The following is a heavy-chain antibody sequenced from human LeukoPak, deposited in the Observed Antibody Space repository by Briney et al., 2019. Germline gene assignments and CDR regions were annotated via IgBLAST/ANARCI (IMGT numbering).Heavy chain of an antibody. Sequence: GGSLRLSXAASGFTFSSYAMHWVRQAPGKGLEYVSAISSNGGSTYYPNSVKGRFTISRDNSKNTLYLQMGSLRAEDMAVYYCARDGRLPAAGDFDYWGQGTLVTVSS. V-gene: IGHV3-64*01. J-gene: IGHJ4*02. CDR3: ARDGRLPAAGDFDY. D-gene: IGHD2-21*01. CDR1: GFTFSSYA. CDR2: ISSNGGST.